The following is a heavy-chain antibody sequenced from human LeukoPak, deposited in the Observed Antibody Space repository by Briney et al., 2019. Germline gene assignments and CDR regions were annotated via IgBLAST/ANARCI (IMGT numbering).Heavy chain of an antibody. V-gene: IGHV4-59*08. CDR3: ARAIYEKDAFDI. CDR1: GGSISSYY. D-gene: IGHD3-3*01. Sequence: SETLSLTCTVSGGSISSYYWSWIRQPPGKGLERIGYIYYSGSTNYNPSLKSRVTISVDTSKNQFSLKLSSVTAADTAVYYCARAIYEKDAFDIWGQGTMVTVSS. CDR2: IYYSGST. J-gene: IGHJ3*02.